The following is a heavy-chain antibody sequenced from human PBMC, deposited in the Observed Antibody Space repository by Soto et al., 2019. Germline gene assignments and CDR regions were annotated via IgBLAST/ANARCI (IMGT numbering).Heavy chain of an antibody. CDR3: ATSQKGYNWNYFDH. Sequence: SETLSLTCAVSGGSISGSYYYWAWLRQSPGRGPEWIGSVFYTGFTSYNPSLESRVSVSVDTSKSQFSLKLSAVTAADTAVYYCATSQKGYNWNYFDHWGQGALVTVSS. J-gene: IGHJ4*02. CDR1: GGSISGSYYY. D-gene: IGHD1-20*01. V-gene: IGHV4-39*01. CDR2: VFYTGFT.